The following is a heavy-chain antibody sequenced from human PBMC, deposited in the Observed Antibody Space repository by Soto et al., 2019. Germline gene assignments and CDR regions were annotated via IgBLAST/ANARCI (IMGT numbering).Heavy chain of an antibody. V-gene: IGHV3-33*01. J-gene: IGHJ6*02. CDR2: IWYDGSNK. D-gene: IGHD4-17*01. CDR3: ARDRDYGSAYYYYYGMDV. Sequence: GGSLRLSCAASGFTFSSYGMHWVRQAPGKGLEWVAVIWYDGSNKYYADSVKGRFTISRDNSKNTLYLQMNSLRAEDTAVYYCARDRDYGSAYYYYYGMDVWGQGTTVTVSS. CDR1: GFTFSSYG.